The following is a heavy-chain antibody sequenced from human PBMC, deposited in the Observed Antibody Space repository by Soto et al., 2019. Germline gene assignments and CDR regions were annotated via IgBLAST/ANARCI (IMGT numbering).Heavy chain of an antibody. V-gene: IGHV3-48*03. CDR3: ASCFDVTGYYYFTY. J-gene: IGHJ4*02. CDR2: ISSSGSTI. D-gene: IGHD3-9*01. Sequence: PGGSLRLSCAASGFTFSSYEMNWVRQAPGKGLEWIAYISSSGSTIYYADSVKGRFTISRDNAKKSLYLQMNSLGAEDTAVYYCASCFDVTGYYYFTYWGQGTPVTVSS. CDR1: GFTFSSYE.